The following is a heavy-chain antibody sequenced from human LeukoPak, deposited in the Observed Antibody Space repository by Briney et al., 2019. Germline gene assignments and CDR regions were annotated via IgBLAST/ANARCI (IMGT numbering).Heavy chain of an antibody. J-gene: IGHJ6*02. CDR3: ARDSGIYDSSGYYGLSYYGMDV. CDR2: ISGSGGST. Sequence: GGSLRLSCAASGFTFASYAMTWVRQAPGKGLEWFSAISGSGGSTYYADSVKVRFTISRDNYKNTLYMQMNSLRAEDTAVYDCARDSGIYDSSGYYGLSYYGMDVWGQGTTVTVSS. V-gene: IGHV3-23*01. D-gene: IGHD3-22*01. CDR1: GFTFASYA.